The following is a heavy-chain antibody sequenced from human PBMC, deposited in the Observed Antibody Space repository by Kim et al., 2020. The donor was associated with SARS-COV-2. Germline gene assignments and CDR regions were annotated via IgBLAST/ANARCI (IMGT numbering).Heavy chain of an antibody. Sequence: GGSLRLSCAASGFTFGSYAMNWVRHVPRKGLEWVSAISGSGGSTFYADSVKGRFTIARDNSKNTLFLQMNSLRGEDTAVYYCAKGYGSGTYVSENWGQGT. CDR2: ISGSGGST. J-gene: IGHJ4*02. D-gene: IGHD3-10*01. CDR3: AKGYGSGTYVSEN. CDR1: GFTFGSYA. V-gene: IGHV3-23*01.